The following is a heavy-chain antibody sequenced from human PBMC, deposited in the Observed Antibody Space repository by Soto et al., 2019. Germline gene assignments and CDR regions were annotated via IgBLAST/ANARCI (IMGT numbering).Heavy chain of an antibody. CDR2: ISWNSGSI. Sequence: VQLVESGGGLVQPGRSLRLSCAASGFTFDDYAMHWVRQAPGKGLEWVSGISWNSGSIGYADSVKGRFTISRDNAKNSLYLQMNSLRAEDTALYYCAKDLKAWYYYYYMDVWGKGTTVTVSS. V-gene: IGHV3-9*01. CDR1: GFTFDDYA. J-gene: IGHJ6*03. CDR3: AKDLKAWYYYYYMDV.